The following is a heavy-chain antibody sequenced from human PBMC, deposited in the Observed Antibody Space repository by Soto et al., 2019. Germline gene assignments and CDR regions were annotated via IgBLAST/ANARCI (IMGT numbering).Heavy chain of an antibody. CDR1: GYTFTSYA. Sequence: QVQLVQSGAEEKKPGASVKVSCKASGYTFTSYAMHWVRQAPGQRLEWMGWINAGNGNTKYSQKFQGTVTITRDTSASTTYMELSSPRYEDTAVYYCARSIVVVTALDYWGQGTLVTVSS. J-gene: IGHJ4*02. V-gene: IGHV1-3*05. D-gene: IGHD2-21*02. CDR3: ARSIVVVTALDY. CDR2: INAGNGNT.